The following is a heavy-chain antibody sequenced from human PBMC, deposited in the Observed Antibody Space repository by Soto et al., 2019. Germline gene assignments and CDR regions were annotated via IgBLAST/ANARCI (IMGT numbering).Heavy chain of an antibody. J-gene: IGHJ5*02. CDR1: GHTFTSYG. CDR3: ARDPIWTYTWNYARLNYLDP. V-gene: IGHV1-18*04. Sequence: ASVKVSCKAPGHTFTSYGISWVRQAPGQGLEWMGWISAYNGDTNYAQSLQGRVTMTTDTSTSTAYMELRSLRSDDTAVYYCARDPIWTYTWNYARLNYLDPWGQGTLVTVSS. D-gene: IGHD1-7*01. CDR2: ISAYNGDT.